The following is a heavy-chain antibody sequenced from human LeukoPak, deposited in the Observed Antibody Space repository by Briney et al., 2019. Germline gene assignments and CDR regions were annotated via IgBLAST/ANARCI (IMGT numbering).Heavy chain of an antibody. J-gene: IGHJ4*02. D-gene: IGHD3-10*01. V-gene: IGHV4-34*01. CDR2: INHSGST. CDR3: ASYYGSGSYYRGGPFDY. CDR1: GGPFSGYY. Sequence: PSETLSLTCAVYGGPFSGYYWSWIRQPPGKGLEWIGEINHSGSTNYNPSLKSRVTISVDTSKNQFSLKLSSVTAADTAVYYCASYYGSGSYYRGGPFDYWGQGTLVTVSS.